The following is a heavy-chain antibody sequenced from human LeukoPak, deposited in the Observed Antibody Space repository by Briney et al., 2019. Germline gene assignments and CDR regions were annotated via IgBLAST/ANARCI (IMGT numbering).Heavy chain of an antibody. D-gene: IGHD3-22*01. J-gene: IGHJ4*02. Sequence: PGGSLRLSCAASGFTVSSNYMSWVRQAPGKGLEWVSVIYSGGSTYYADSVKGRFTISRDNSKNTLYLQMNSLRAEDTAVYYCARDRTMTPDYWGQETLVTVSS. V-gene: IGHV3-66*02. CDR2: IYSGGST. CDR1: GFTVSSNY. CDR3: ARDRTMTPDY.